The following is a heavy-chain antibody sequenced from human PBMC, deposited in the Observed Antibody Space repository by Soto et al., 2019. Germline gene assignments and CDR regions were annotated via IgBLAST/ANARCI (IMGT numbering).Heavy chain of an antibody. Sequence: GASVKVSCKASGYTFTSYDINWVRQATGQGLEWMGWMNANSGNTAYAQKFQGRVTMTRNTSISTAYMELSSLRSEDTAVYYCAREREGSGFDPWGQGTLVTVSS. J-gene: IGHJ5*02. V-gene: IGHV1-8*01. CDR1: GYTFTSYD. D-gene: IGHD1-26*01. CDR2: MNANSGNT. CDR3: AREREGSGFDP.